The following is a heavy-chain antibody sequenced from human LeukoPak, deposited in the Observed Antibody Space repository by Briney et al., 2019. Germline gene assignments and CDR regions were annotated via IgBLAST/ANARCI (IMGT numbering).Heavy chain of an antibody. J-gene: IGHJ4*02. CDR3: AKGLAVAGYFDY. CDR1: GFTFSSHA. Sequence: TGGSLRLSCAASGFTFSSHAMSWVRQAPGKGLEWVSAISGSGGSTYYADSVKGRFTISRDKSKNTLYLQMNSLRAEDTAVYYCAKGLAVAGYFDYWGQGTLVTVSS. D-gene: IGHD6-19*01. V-gene: IGHV3-23*01. CDR2: ISGSGGST.